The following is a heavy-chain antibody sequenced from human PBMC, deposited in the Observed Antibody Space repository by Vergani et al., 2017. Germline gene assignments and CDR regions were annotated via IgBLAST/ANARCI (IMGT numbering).Heavy chain of an antibody. D-gene: IGHD2-8*01. Sequence: QVQVVQSGAEVKKPGASVKVSCKASGYTFTSHGISWVRQAPGRGPEWMGWIRPYNGKTKYAQKFQGRITMTSDTSTSTAYMELRSLRSDDTAVYYCATQPGGATDPNGAFEFWGQGTLVTVSS. CDR2: IRPYNGKT. J-gene: IGHJ4*02. CDR3: ATQPGGATDPNGAFEF. V-gene: IGHV1-18*01. CDR1: GYTFTSHG.